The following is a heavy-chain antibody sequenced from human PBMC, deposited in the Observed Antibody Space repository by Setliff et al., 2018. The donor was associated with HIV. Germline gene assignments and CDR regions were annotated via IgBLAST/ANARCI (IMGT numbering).Heavy chain of an antibody. CDR3: RQGGN. V-gene: IGHV3-23*01. CDR2: ITGNGRST. CDR1: GLTFSSYA. J-gene: IGHJ4*02. Sequence: GGSLRLSCAASGLTFSSYAMTWVRQAPGRGLEWVSGITGNGRSTYYADSVRGRFTISRDNSKNTLFLQMNSLRVEDTAEYYCRQGGNWGQGTLVAVSS.